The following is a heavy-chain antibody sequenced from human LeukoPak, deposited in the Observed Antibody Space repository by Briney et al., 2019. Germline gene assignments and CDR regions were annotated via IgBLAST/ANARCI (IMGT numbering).Heavy chain of an antibody. CDR3: ARDPTRSGWLRGERGAFDI. Sequence: SETLSLTCTVSGGSINTYYWSWIRQPAGKGLEWIGRIYASGTTNYNPSLKSRVTISVDTSKNQFSLKLSSVTAADTAVYYCARDPTRSGWLRGERGAFDIWGQGTMVTVPS. CDR1: GGSINTYY. V-gene: IGHV4-4*07. CDR2: IYASGTT. J-gene: IGHJ3*02. D-gene: IGHD5-12*01.